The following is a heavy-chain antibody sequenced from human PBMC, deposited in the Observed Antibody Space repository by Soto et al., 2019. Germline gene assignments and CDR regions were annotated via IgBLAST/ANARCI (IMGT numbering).Heavy chain of an antibody. CDR1: GVSVTSYT. D-gene: IGHD3-22*01. CDR2: VFSSVSA. J-gene: IGHJ5*02. Sequence: PSETLSLTCIVSGVSVTSYTWSWVRQPANKGLEWIGRVFSSVSATYNPSLKSRVTISVDTSKNQFSLKLSSVTAADTAVYYCAREGSGYYSDWFDPRGQGTLVTVSS. V-gene: IGHV4-4*07. CDR3: AREGSGYYSDWFDP.